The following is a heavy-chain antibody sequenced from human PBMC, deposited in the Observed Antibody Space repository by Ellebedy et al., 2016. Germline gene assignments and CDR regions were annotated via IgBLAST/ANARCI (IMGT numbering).Heavy chain of an antibody. Sequence: TLSLTCTVSGGSISSYYWSWIRQPPGKALEWLARIDWDDDKYYSTSLKTRLTISKDTSKNQVVLTMTNMDPVDTATYYCARIRSGDYEWGGAFDIWGQGTMVTVSS. D-gene: IGHD4-17*01. CDR3: ARIRSGDYEWGGAFDI. V-gene: IGHV2-70*11. J-gene: IGHJ3*02. CDR1: GGSISSYY. CDR2: IDWDDDK.